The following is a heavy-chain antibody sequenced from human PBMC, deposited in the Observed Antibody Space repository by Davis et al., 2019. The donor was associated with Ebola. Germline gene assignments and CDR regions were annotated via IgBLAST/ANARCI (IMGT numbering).Heavy chain of an antibody. D-gene: IGHD2-2*02. CDR2: IKSKTKGATT. CDR3: TTRYHYFDY. V-gene: IGHV3-15*01. J-gene: IGHJ4*02. Sequence: GESLKISCAASGFSFSDAWMSWVRQAPGKGLEWVGRIKSKTKGATTEYTAPVKGRFTISRDDSKNLLYLQMNSLKTEDTAFYFCTTRYHYFDYWGQGSLVTVAS. CDR1: GFSFSDAW.